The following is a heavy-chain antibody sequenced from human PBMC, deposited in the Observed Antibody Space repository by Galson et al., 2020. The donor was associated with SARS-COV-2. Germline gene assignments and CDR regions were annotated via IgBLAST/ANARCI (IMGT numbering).Heavy chain of an antibody. V-gene: IGHV4-39*01. J-gene: IGHJ4*02. CDR1: GGSISSSSYY. CDR2: IYYSGST. Sequence: SETLSLTCTVSGGSISSSSYYWGWIRQPPGKGLEWIGSIYYSGSTYYNPSLKSRVTISVDTSKNQFSLKLSSVTAADTAVYYCSSFNMVRGVIITQNDYWGQGTLVTVSS. CDR3: SSFNMVRGVIITQNDY. D-gene: IGHD3-10*01.